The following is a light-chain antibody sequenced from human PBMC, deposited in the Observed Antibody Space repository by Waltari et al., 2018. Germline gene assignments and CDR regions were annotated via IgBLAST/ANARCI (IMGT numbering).Light chain of an antibody. CDR3: LQHNSYPWT. Sequence: DIQMTQSPSSLSASVGETVTITCRASQGISSYLNWFQQKPGKAPKLLIYAATTLQSGVPSRFSGSGSGTEFTLTISSLQPEDFAAYYCLQHNSYPWTFGQGTKVEIK. V-gene: IGKV1-17*01. J-gene: IGKJ1*01. CDR2: AAT. CDR1: QGISSY.